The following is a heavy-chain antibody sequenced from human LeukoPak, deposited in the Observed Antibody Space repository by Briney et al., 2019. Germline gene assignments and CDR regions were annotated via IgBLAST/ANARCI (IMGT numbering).Heavy chain of an antibody. J-gene: IGHJ4*02. CDR2: IYTSGST. CDR1: GGSISSYY. D-gene: IGHD6-19*01. V-gene: IGHV4-4*07. Sequence: SETLSLTCTVSGGSISSYYWSWIRQPAGKGLEWIGRIYTSGSTNYNPSLKSRVTMSIDTSKNQFSLKLTSVTAADTAVYYCARDGYNSGFDYWGQGTLVTVPS. CDR3: ARDGYNSGFDY.